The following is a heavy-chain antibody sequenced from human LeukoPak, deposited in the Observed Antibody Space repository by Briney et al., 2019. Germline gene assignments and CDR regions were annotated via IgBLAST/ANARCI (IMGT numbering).Heavy chain of an antibody. CDR1: GFTVSSNS. D-gene: IGHD5-18*01. V-gene: IGHV3-30*02. J-gene: IGHJ6*03. CDR3: AKDQKRGYSYGYLFYYYYMDV. CDR2: VRYDGSKK. Sequence: GGSLRLSCTVSGFTVSSNSMSWVRQAPGKGLEWVAFVRYDGSKKYYTNSVKGRFTISRDNSKNTLYLQMNSLRAEDTAVYYCAKDQKRGYSYGYLFYYYYMDVWGKGTTVTISS.